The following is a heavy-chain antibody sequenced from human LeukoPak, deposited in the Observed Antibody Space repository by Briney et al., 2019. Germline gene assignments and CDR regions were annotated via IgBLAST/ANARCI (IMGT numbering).Heavy chain of an antibody. V-gene: IGHV1-2*02. D-gene: IGHD3-22*01. CDR3: ARERESTGYSSLDP. J-gene: IGHJ5*02. Sequence: ASVKVSCKASGYTFSDYYMHWVQQAPGQELEWMGWIHRNSGGTKYAQKFQGRVTMTRDTSISTAYMELSRLTSDDTAVYWCARERESTGYSSLDPWGQGTLVTVSS. CDR2: IHRNSGGT. CDR1: GYTFSDYY.